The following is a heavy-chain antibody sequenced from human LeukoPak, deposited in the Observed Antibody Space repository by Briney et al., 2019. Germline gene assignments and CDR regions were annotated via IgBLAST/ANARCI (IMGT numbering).Heavy chain of an antibody. D-gene: IGHD6-19*01. V-gene: IGHV4-59*01. CDR2: IYYSGST. Sequence: SETLSLTCTVSGGSISSYYWSWIRQPPGRGLEWIGYIYYSGSTNYNPSLKSRVTISVDPSKNQFSLKLSSVTAADTAVYYCARRRVRVSSGWYYFDYWGQGTLVTVSS. J-gene: IGHJ4*02. CDR1: GGSISSYY. CDR3: ARRRVRVSSGWYYFDY.